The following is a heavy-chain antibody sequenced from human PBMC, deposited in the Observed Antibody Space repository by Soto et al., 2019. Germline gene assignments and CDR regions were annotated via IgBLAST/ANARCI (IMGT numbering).Heavy chain of an antibody. V-gene: IGHV4-59*08. CDR3: ARRYGGTFDY. J-gene: IGHJ4*02. Sequence: SETLSLSCTVSGGSISSYYWSWIRQPPGKGLEWIGYIYYSGSTNYNPSLKSRVTISVDTSKNQFSLKLSSVTAADTAVYYCARRYGGTFDYWGQGTLVTVSS. CDR1: GGSISSYY. D-gene: IGHD2-15*01. CDR2: IYYSGST.